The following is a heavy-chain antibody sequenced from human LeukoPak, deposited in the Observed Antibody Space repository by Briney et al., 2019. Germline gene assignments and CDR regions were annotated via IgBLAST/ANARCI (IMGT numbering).Heavy chain of an antibody. CDR2: IYTSGST. Sequence: SETLSLTCTVSGGSISSYYRSWIRQPAGKGLEWIGRIYTSGSTNYNPSLKSRVTMSVDTSKNQFSLKLSSVTAADTAVYYCARDVGAAAGTDNWFDPWGQGTLVTVSS. CDR1: GGSISSYY. CDR3: ARDVGAAAGTDNWFDP. V-gene: IGHV4-4*07. J-gene: IGHJ5*02. D-gene: IGHD6-13*01.